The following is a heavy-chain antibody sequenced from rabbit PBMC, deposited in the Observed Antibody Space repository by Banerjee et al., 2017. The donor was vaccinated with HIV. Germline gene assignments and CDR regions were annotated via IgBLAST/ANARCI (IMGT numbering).Heavy chain of an antibody. D-gene: IGHD4-1*01. J-gene: IGHJ3*01. CDR1: GFDFSSIYY. CDR2: ISAGSSGTT. V-gene: IGHV1S45*01. Sequence: QEQLVESGGDLVKPEGSLTLTCTASGFDFSSIYYMCWVRQAPGKGLEWIGCISAGSSGTTYYASWAKGRFTISKTSSTTVTLQMTSLTAADTATYFCARDLAGVIGWNFGLWGQGTLVTIS. CDR3: ARDLAGVIGWNFGL.